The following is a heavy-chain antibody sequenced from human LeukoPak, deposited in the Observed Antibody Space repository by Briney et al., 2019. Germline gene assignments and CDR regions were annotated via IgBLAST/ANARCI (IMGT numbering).Heavy chain of an antibody. CDR3: ARAKKRSGRSRNFYLDV. J-gene: IGHJ6*03. CDR1: DDPINSGVYY. V-gene: IGHV4-61*09. CDR2: IYTSGTTT. Sequence: SETLSLTCTVSDDPINSGVYYWNWIRQPAGKGLEWIGHIYTSGTTTNSNPSLKSRVAISLDTSKNHFSLKLSSVTAADTAVYYCARAKKRSGRSRNFYLDVWGKGTTVTVPS. D-gene: IGHD1-26*01.